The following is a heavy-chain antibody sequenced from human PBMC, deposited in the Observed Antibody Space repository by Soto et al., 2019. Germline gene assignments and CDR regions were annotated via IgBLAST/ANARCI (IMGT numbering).Heavy chain of an antibody. D-gene: IGHD3-16*02. CDR3: ARGGLHFGEFSLGQFDS. CDR1: GVSVTGGNFF. J-gene: IGHJ4*02. V-gene: IGHV4-61*01. CDR2: ISNSETT. Sequence: QVQLQGSGPRLVKPSETLSLSCTVSGVSVTGGNFFWCWIRQPPGKTLEWLGCISNSETTNSNPSLKSRVTLSLDTARNQFSLKLNSVTAADTAVYFCARGGLHFGEFSLGQFDSWGQGTLVTVSS.